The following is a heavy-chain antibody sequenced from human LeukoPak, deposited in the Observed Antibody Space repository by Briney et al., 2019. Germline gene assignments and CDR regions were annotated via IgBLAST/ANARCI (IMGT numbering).Heavy chain of an antibody. D-gene: IGHD5-18*01. V-gene: IGHV1-18*01. CDR2: ISAYNGNT. CDR1: GYTFTSYG. CDR3: ARDLGTGYSYGYFDY. J-gene: IGHJ4*02. Sequence: ASVKVSCKASGYTFTSYGSSWVRQAPGQGLEGMGWISAYNGNTNYAQKLQGRVTMTTDTSTSTAYMELRSLRSDDTAVYYCARDLGTGYSYGYFDYWGQGTLVTVSS.